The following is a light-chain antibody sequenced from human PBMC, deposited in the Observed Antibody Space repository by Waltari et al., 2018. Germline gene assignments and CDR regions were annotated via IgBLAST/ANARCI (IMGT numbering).Light chain of an antibody. CDR3: QQYNNWPQT. V-gene: IGKV3-15*01. CDR2: GAS. CDR1: QSVSSN. J-gene: IGKJ2*01. Sequence: ERERVQAACAVVVARGASEKRPGSASQSVSSNLAWYQQKPGQAPRLLIYGASTRATGIPARFSGSGSGTEFTLTISSLQSEDFAVYYCQQYNNWPQTFGQGTKLEIK.